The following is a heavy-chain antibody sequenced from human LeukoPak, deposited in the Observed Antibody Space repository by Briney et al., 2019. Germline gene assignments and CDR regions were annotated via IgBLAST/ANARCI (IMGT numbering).Heavy chain of an antibody. CDR1: GFTFSGYG. CDR2: ISHDGNNK. D-gene: IGHD3-22*01. CDR3: YYYDSSGYGY. V-gene: IGHV3-30*03. J-gene: IGHJ4*02. Sequence: GGSLRLSCAASGFTFSGYGMHWVRQAPGKGLEWVAVISHDGNNKYHANSVKGRFTISRDNSKSTLYLQMNSLRAEDTAVYYGYYYDSSGYGYWGQGTLVTVSS.